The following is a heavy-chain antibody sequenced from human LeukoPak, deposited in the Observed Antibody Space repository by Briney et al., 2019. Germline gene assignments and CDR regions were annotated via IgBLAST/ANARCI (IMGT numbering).Heavy chain of an antibody. Sequence: GASVKVSCKASGYTFTSYGISWVRQAPGQGLEWMGWISAYNGNTNYAQKLQGRVTMTTDTSTSTAYMELRSLRSDDTAVYYCAREAAPPGIAVAGNTPAYYYYMDVWGKGTTVTVSS. CDR1: GYTFTSYG. CDR3: AREAAPPGIAVAGNTPAYYYYMDV. D-gene: IGHD6-19*01. CDR2: ISAYNGNT. V-gene: IGHV1-18*01. J-gene: IGHJ6*03.